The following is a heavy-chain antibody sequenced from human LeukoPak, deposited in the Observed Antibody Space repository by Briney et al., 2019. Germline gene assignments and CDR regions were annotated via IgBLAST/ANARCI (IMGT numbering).Heavy chain of an antibody. CDR1: GFTFSSYA. J-gene: IGHJ6*04. CDR2: ISYDGSNK. Sequence: GGSLRLSCAASGFTFSSYAMHWVRQAPGKGLEWVAVISYDGSNKYYADSVKGRFTISRDNSKNTLYLQINSLRAEDTAVYYCAELGITMIGGVWGKGTTVTISS. V-gene: IGHV3-30*04. D-gene: IGHD3-10*02. CDR3: AELGITMIGGV.